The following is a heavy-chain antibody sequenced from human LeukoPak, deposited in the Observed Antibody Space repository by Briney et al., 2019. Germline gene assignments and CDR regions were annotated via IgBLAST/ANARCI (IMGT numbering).Heavy chain of an antibody. V-gene: IGHV3-15*01. D-gene: IGHD6-13*01. CDR2: IKSKTDGGTT. CDR1: GFTFSNAW. J-gene: IGHJ4*02. Sequence: GGSLRLSCAASGFTFSNAWMSWVRQAPGKGLEWVGRIKSKTDGGTTDYAAPVKGRFTISRDDSKNTLYLQMNSLKTEDTAVYHCTTDRWSQQLVPTTSFDYWGQGTLVTVSS. CDR3: TTDRWSQQLVPTTSFDY.